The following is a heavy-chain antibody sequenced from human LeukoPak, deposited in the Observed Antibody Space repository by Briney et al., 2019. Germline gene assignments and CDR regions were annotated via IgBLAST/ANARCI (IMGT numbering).Heavy chain of an antibody. CDR2: ISGSSDRT. J-gene: IGHJ5*02. CDR3: AKRTDGYNYGPNWFDP. CDR1: GFTFSKYA. Sequence: GGSLRLSCAASGFTFSKYAMSWVRQAPGKGLEWVSDISGSSDRTDYADSVKGRFTISRDNSKNTLYLQINSLRAEDTAVYYCAKRTDGYNYGPNWFDPWGQGTLVTVSS. V-gene: IGHV3-23*01. D-gene: IGHD5-18*01.